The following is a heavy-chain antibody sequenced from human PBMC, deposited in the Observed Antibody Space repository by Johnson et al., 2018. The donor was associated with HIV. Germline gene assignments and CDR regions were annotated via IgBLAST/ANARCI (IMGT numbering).Heavy chain of an antibody. J-gene: IGHJ3*02. CDR2: ISSSGSSV. V-gene: IGHV3-11*01. Sequence: QVQLVESGGGLVKPGGSLRLSCAVSGFTFSDFYMSWIRQAPGKGLECLAYISSSGSSVYYTDSVKGRFTISSDNSNNTLFLQMNSLRAEDTAVYYCAKPYYFDSSGGQDAFDIWGQGTMVTVSS. CDR1: GFTFSDFY. D-gene: IGHD3-22*01. CDR3: AKPYYFDSSGGQDAFDI.